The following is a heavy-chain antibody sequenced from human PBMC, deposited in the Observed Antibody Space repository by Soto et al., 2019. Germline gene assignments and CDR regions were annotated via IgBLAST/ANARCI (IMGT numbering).Heavy chain of an antibody. CDR3: AKDWVSGSSPY. CDR1: GFTFSSNA. V-gene: IGHV3-23*01. CDR2: ISGSAGVT. D-gene: IGHD2-15*01. J-gene: IGHJ4*02. Sequence: EVQLLKSGGGLVQPGGSLRLSCTASGFTFSSNAMSWVRQAPGKGLEWVSSISGSAGVTYYADSVKGRFTISRDNSKNALYLQMNSLRAEDTAVYYCAKDWVSGSSPYWGQGTLVTVSS.